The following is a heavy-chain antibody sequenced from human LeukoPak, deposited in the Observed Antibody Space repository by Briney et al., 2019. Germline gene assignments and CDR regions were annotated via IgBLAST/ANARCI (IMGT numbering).Heavy chain of an antibody. J-gene: IGHJ4*02. V-gene: IGHV3-30*04. CDR3: ANEWPGDY. Sequence: GGSLRLSCATSGFTFSSYAMHWVRQAPGKGLEWVAVISYDGSNKYYADSVKGRFTISRDNSKNTLYLQMNSLRAEDTAVYYCANEWPGDYWGQGTLVTVSS. CDR2: ISYDGSNK. D-gene: IGHD3-3*01. CDR1: GFTFSSYA.